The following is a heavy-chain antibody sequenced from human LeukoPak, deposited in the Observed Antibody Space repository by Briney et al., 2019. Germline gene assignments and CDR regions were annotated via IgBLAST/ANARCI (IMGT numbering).Heavy chain of an antibody. V-gene: IGHV1-69*13. J-gene: IGHJ4*02. Sequence: SVKVSCKASGGTFSSYAISWVRQPPGQGLEWMGGIIPIFGTANYAQKFQGRVTITADESTSTAYMELSSLRSEDTAVYYCARYGPARRFWGSSSWSGTLDYWGQGTLVTVSS. D-gene: IGHD6-13*01. CDR2: IIPIFGTA. CDR3: ARYGPARRFWGSSSWSGTLDY. CDR1: GGTFSSYA.